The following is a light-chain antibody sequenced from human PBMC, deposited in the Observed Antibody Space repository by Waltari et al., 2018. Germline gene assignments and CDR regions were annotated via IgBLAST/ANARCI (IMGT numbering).Light chain of an antibody. J-gene: IGLJ3*02. CDR3: CSFTSTSSWV. V-gene: IGLV2-14*03. CDR1: RSDIGAYNS. Sequence: HSALTQPASVSGSPGQSITIPFTGTRSDIGAYNSVSWYQQHPGKAPTLIIFDVNNRPSGVSSRFSGSKSGNTASLTISGLQAEDEADFYCCSFTSTSSWVFGGGTKLTVL. CDR2: DVN.